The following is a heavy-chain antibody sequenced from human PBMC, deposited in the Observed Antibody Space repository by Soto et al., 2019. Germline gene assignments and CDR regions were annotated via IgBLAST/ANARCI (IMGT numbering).Heavy chain of an antibody. V-gene: IGHV3-53*01. CDR1: GLTVSNAY. CDR3: VRPLPSGRNYGLDV. CDR2: IYDNGTT. D-gene: IGHD3-10*01. J-gene: IGHJ6*02. Sequence: GGSLRLSCAASGLTVSNAYMAWVRQAPGMGLEWVSVIYDNGTTYYADSVKGRFTISRDTSTNTLSLQMDSLSAEDTAVYYCVRPLPSGRNYGLDVWGQGTTVTVSS.